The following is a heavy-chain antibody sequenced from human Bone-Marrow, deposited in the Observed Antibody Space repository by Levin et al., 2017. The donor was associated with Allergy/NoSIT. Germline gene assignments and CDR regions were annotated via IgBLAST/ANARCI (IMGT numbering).Heavy chain of an antibody. D-gene: IGHD2-2*01. CDR2: ISYDGSNT. V-gene: IGHV3-30*18. CDR1: GFTFSSYG. Sequence: PGGSLRLSCAASGFTFSSYGMDWVRQAPGKGLEWVAVISYDGSNTYYAESVKGRFTISRDNSENTLHLQMNSLRAEDTAVYYCAKDRSYCSSSSSCYGLDYWGQGTLVTVSS. J-gene: IGHJ4*02. CDR3: AKDRSYCSSSSSCYGLDY.